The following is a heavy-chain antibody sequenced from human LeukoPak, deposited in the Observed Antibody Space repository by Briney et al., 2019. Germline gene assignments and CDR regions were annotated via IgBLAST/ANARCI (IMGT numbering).Heavy chain of an antibody. CDR1: GGTFTSYA. Sequence: GASVKVSCKASGGTFTSYAISWVRQAPGQGLEWMGGIIPIFGTANYAQKFQGRVTMTTDTSTSTAYMELRSLRSDDTAVYYCARVRNDYYDSSGYNPPFDYWGQGTLVTVSS. CDR3: ARVRNDYYDSSGYNPPFDY. J-gene: IGHJ4*02. V-gene: IGHV1-69*05. CDR2: IIPIFGTA. D-gene: IGHD3-22*01.